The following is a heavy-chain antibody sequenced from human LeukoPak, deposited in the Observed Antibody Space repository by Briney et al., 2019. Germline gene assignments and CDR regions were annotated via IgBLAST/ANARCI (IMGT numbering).Heavy chain of an antibody. CDR2: ISSSSSYI. CDR3: ARDRIIYGDYGDAFDI. V-gene: IGHV3-21*01. CDR1: GFTFSRYS. D-gene: IGHD4-17*01. Sequence: GGSLRLSCAASGFTFSRYSMNWVRQAPGRGLEWVSSISSSSSYIYYADSLKGRFTISRDNAKDSLYLQMNSLRAEDTAVYFCARDRIIYGDYGDAFDIWGQGTMVTVSS. J-gene: IGHJ3*02.